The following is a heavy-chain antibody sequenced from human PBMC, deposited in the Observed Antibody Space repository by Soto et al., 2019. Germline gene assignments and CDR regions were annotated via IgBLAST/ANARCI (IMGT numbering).Heavy chain of an antibody. CDR1: GFTFNTYG. J-gene: IGHJ6*02. CDR3: ARDRGFSSWTYIMDV. CDR2: IWYDGGNK. D-gene: IGHD3-16*01. Sequence: QVQLVESGGGVIQSGTSLRLSCAASGFTFNTYGMHWARQAPGKGLEWVAFIWYDGGNKHYADSMKGRFTISRDNSKNTLYLQMNSLRAEDTAVYYCARDRGFSSWTYIMDVWDLGTTVTVSS. V-gene: IGHV3-33*01.